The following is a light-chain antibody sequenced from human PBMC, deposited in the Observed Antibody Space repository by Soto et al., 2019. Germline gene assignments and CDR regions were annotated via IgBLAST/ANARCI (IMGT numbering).Light chain of an antibody. Sequence: QSVLTQPASVSGSPGQSITISCTGTSSDVGSYNLVSWYQQHLGKAPKLMIYEVSKRPSGVSNRFSGSKSGNTASLTISGLQVEDEADYYCCSYARCSTPLIFGTGTKVTVL. CDR1: SSDVGSYNL. CDR3: CSYARCSTPLI. CDR2: EVS. V-gene: IGLV2-23*02. J-gene: IGLJ1*01.